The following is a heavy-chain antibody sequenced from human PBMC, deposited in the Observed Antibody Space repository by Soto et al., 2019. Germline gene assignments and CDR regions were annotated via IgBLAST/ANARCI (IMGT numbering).Heavy chain of an antibody. Sequence: QVQLVQSGAEVKKPGASVKVSCKASGYTYTSYDINWVRQATGQGLEWMGWMNPNSGNTGYAQTFQGRVTMTRNTSITTAYMELSSLRSEDTAVYYCASAILYSSGWYYFDYWGQGTLVTVSS. CDR1: GYTYTSYD. D-gene: IGHD6-19*01. CDR2: MNPNSGNT. V-gene: IGHV1-8*01. CDR3: ASAILYSSGWYYFDY. J-gene: IGHJ4*02.